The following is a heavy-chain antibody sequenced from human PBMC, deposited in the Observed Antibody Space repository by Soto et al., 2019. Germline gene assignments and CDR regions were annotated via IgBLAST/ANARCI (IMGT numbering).Heavy chain of an antibody. D-gene: IGHD5-18*01. Sequence: SETLSLTCAVYGGSFSGYYWSWIRQPPGKGLEWIGEINHSGSSFYNPSLKSRVTISVDGSKNQFSLKLSSVTAADTAVYYCACIFSGGYGYGFYYYGMDVWGQGTTVTVSS. CDR1: GGSFSGYY. CDR3: ACIFSGGYGYGFYYYGMDV. J-gene: IGHJ6*02. V-gene: IGHV4-34*01. CDR2: INHSGSS.